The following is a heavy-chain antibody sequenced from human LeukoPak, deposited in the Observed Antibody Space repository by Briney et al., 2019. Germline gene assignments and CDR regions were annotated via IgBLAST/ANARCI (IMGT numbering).Heavy chain of an antibody. CDR1: GGSISSSSYY. V-gene: IGHV4-39*01. Sequence: SETLSLTCTVSGGSISSSSYYWGWIRQPPGKGLEWIASIYYSGSIYYNPSLKSRVTISVDTSKNQFSLKLSSVTAADTAVYYCARHDSSGPYNAFDIWGQGTMVTVSS. J-gene: IGHJ3*02. CDR3: ARHDSSGPYNAFDI. CDR2: IYYSGSI. D-gene: IGHD3-22*01.